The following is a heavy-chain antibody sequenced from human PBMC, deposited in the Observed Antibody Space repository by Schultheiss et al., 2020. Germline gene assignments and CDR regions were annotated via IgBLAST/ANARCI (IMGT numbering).Heavy chain of an antibody. CDR1: GFTFSSYA. CDR3: ARDAAPPSLWFGETLIYYYYYGMDV. D-gene: IGHD3-10*01. Sequence: GGSLRLSCAASGFTFSSYAMSWVRQAPGKGLEWVGRIKSKTDGGTTDYAAPVKGRFTISRDDSKNTLYLQMNSLRAEDTAVYYCARDAAPPSLWFGETLIYYYYYGMDVWGQGTTVTVSS. V-gene: IGHV3-15*01. J-gene: IGHJ6*02. CDR2: IKSKTDGGTT.